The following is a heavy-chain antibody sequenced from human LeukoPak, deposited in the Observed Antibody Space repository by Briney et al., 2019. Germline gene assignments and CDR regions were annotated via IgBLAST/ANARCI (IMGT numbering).Heavy chain of an antibody. D-gene: IGHD5-18*01. Sequence: PSETLSLTCAAYGGSFSGYYWSWIRQPPGKGLEWIGEINHSGSTNYNPSLKSRVTISVDTSKNQFSLKLSSVTAADTAVYYCARNCRIQLWLSYYYYGMDVWGQGTTVTVSS. CDR3: ARNCRIQLWLSYYYYGMDV. CDR2: INHSGST. V-gene: IGHV4-34*01. J-gene: IGHJ6*02. CDR1: GGSFSGYY.